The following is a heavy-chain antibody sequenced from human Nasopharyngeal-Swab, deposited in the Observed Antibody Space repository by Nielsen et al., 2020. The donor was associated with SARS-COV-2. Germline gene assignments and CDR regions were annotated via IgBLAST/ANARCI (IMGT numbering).Heavy chain of an antibody. Sequence: GESLKISCAASGFTFSSYSMNWVRKAPGKGLEWVSSISSSSRYLYYADSVKGRFTISRDNAKNSLFLQMNSLRAEDTAVYYCARGCVLTGPSCYYYGMDVWGQGTTVTVSS. J-gene: IGHJ6*02. V-gene: IGHV3-21*01. CDR3: ARGCVLTGPSCYYYGMDV. CDR1: GFTFSSYS. CDR2: ISSSSRYL. D-gene: IGHD3-9*01.